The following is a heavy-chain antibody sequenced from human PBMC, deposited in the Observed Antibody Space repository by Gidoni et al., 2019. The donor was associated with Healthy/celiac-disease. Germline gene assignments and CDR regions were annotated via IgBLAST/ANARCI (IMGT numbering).Heavy chain of an antibody. CDR1: GFTFSSYE. Sequence: EVQLVASGGGLVLPGGSLRHSCAASGFTFSSYEMNWVRQAPGKGLEWVSYISSSGSTIYYADSVKGRFTISRDNAKNSLYLQMNSLRAEDTAVYYCARDPGIAAAGSIWGQGTLVTVSS. J-gene: IGHJ4*02. V-gene: IGHV3-48*03. CDR2: ISSSGSTI. D-gene: IGHD6-13*01. CDR3: ARDPGIAAAGSI.